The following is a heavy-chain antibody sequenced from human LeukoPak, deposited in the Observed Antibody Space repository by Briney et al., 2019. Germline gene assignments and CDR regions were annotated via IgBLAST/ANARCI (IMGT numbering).Heavy chain of an antibody. CDR1: GFTFDDYA. Sequence: PGGSLRLSCAASGFTFDDYAMHWVRQAPGKGLEWVSGISWNSGSIGYADSVKGRFTISRDNAKNSLYLQMNSLRAEDMALYCCAKAQGPTVAAAGVGTFQHWGQGTLVTVSS. J-gene: IGHJ1*01. CDR2: ISWNSGSI. D-gene: IGHD6-13*01. CDR3: AKAQGPTVAAAGVGTFQH. V-gene: IGHV3-9*03.